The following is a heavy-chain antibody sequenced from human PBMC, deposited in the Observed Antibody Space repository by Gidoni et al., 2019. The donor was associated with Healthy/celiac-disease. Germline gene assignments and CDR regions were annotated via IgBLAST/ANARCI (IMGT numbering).Heavy chain of an antibody. D-gene: IGHD2-15*01. CDR1: GGSISSSSYY. V-gene: IGHV4-39*01. Sequence: QLQLQESGPGLVKPSETLSLTCTVSGGSISSSSYYWGGIRQPPGKGLEWIGSLYYSGSTSYNPSLKRRVTISVDTSKNQFSLKLSSVTAADTAVYYCARTSEEYCSGGSCYWFDPWGQGTLVTVSS. CDR3: ARTSEEYCSGGSCYWFDP. CDR2: LYYSGST. J-gene: IGHJ5*02.